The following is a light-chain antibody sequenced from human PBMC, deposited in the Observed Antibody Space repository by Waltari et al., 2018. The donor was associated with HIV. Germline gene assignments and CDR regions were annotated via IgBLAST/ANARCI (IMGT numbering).Light chain of an antibody. V-gene: IGLV4-60*02. CDR1: SGHSSNI. Sequence: QPVLTQSSSASPSLDSSVTLTCTLTSGHSSNIVAWHPQQPGKAPRYLMRPEGGGSYNKGSGVPDRFSGSSSGADRYLTISNLQFEDEADYYCETWDSSTWVFGGGTKLTVL. CDR3: ETWDSSTWV. J-gene: IGLJ3*02. CDR2: PEGGGSY.